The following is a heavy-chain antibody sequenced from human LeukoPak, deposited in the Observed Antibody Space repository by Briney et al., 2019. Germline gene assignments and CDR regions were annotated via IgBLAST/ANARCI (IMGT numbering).Heavy chain of an antibody. J-gene: IGHJ5*02. D-gene: IGHD1-1*01. Sequence: GASVKVSCKPSGYTFTSYGISWVRQAPGQGLEWMGWISTYNGNKNYVQKLQGRVTMTTDTSTSTAYMGLRTLRSDDTAVYYCARAPLTGTTNWFDPWGQGTLVTVSS. CDR2: ISTYNGNK. V-gene: IGHV1-18*01. CDR3: ARAPLTGTTNWFDP. CDR1: GYTFTSYG.